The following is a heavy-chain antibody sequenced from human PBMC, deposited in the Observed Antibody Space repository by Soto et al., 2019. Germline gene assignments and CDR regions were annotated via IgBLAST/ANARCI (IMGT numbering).Heavy chain of an antibody. CDR2: IYPGDSDP. Sequence: GESLKISCKGSGYSFTSYWIGWVRQMPGKGLEWMGIIYPGDSDPRYSPSFQGQVTITADKSISTAYLQWSSLKASDTAMYYWAGHRKGDFWSGYVSTDYYMDVWGKGTTVTVSS. J-gene: IGHJ6*03. CDR1: GYSFTSYW. D-gene: IGHD3-3*01. V-gene: IGHV5-51*01. CDR3: AGHRKGDFWSGYVSTDYYMDV.